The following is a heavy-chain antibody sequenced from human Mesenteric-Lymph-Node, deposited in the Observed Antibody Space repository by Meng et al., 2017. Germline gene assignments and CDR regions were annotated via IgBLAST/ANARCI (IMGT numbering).Heavy chain of an antibody. CDR1: GYPFTSYY. V-gene: IGHV1-46*01. J-gene: IGHJ4*02. D-gene: IGHD6-19*01. CDR2: INPSGGGT. Sequence: ASVKVSCKASGYPFTSYYMHWLRQAPGQGVEWVGIINPSGGGTNYAQKFQGRVTMTRDTSTSTVYMELSSLRSEDTAVYYCARGLIAVAGFGGVDYWGQGTLVTVSS. CDR3: ARGLIAVAGFGGVDY.